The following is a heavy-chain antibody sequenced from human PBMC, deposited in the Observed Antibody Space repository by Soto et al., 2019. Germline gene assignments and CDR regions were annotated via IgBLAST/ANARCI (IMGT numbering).Heavy chain of an antibody. CDR2: ISADGKKT. V-gene: IGHV3-30*18. J-gene: IGHJ6*02. CDR1: GFTFSAFG. D-gene: IGHD6-13*01. CDR3: AKVTKRAAAGRYEYYKYGMDV. Sequence: GGSLRLSCAASGFTFSAFGMHWVRQAPGKGLEWVAVISADGKKTFYADSVKGRFTISRDNSKNTLFLQINGLRAEDTAVYYCAKVTKRAAAGRYEYYKYGMDVWGQGTTVTVSS.